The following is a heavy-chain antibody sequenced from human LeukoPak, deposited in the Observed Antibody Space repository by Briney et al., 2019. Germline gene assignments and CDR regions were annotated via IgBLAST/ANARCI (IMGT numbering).Heavy chain of an antibody. CDR1: GLTISSHS. J-gene: IGHJ4*02. V-gene: IGHV3-48*01. CDR3: AKWGCSGSSCYPFAY. Sequence: GGSLRLSCAASGLTISSHSMNWVRQAPGKGLQWVSYISSSSSTIYYADSVKGRFTISRDTSKNTLYLQMNSLRAEDTAVYYCAKWGCSGSSCYPFAYWGQGTRVTVSS. CDR2: ISSSSSTI. D-gene: IGHD2-15*01.